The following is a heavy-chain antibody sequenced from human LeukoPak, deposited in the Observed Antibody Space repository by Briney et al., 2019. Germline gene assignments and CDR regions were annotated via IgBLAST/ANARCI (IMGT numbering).Heavy chain of an antibody. D-gene: IGHD5-12*01. CDR3: ARDRRGGYDWSFDY. V-gene: IGHV3-33*01. J-gene: IGHJ4*02. CDR1: GSTFTSYG. Sequence: GGCLRLSCAASGSTFTSYGMHWVRQAPRKGLEWVAVVWYDGRHKYKAASVKGRFTISRDNSKNTLYLQMDSLRAEDTAVYYCARDRRGGYDWSFDYWGQGTLVTVSS. CDR2: VWYDGRHK.